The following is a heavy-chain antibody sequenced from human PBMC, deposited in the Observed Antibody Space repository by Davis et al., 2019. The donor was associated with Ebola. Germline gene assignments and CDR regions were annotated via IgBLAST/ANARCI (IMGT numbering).Heavy chain of an antibody. V-gene: IGHV1-18*01. CDR3: ARVKLNGDSFDY. J-gene: IGHJ4*02. CDR2: IIPIFGPA. D-gene: IGHD4-17*01. Sequence: ASVKVSCKASGYKFSSYYITWVRQAPGQGLEWMGGIIPIFGPANYARKFQGRVTMTTDTSTSTAYMELRSLRSDDTAVYYCARVKLNGDSFDYWGQGTLVTVSS. CDR1: GYKFSSYY.